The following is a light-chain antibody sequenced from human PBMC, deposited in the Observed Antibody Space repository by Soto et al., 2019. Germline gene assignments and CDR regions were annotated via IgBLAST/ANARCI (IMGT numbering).Light chain of an antibody. CDR3: LQHNSYPLT. CDR2: GAS. V-gene: IGKV1-17*03. J-gene: IGKJ4*01. CDR1: QGISNY. Sequence: DLQMTQSPSAMSASVGDRVTITCRASQGISNYLAWFQQKPGKVPERLIYGASSLEGGVPARFSGSGSGTEFTLTISSLQPEDIATYYCLQHNSYPLTFGGGTKVEIK.